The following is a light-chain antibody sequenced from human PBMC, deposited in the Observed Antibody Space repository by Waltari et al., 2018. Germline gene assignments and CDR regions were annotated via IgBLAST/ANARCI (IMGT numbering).Light chain of an antibody. CDR1: RSNVGSNT. J-gene: IGLJ1*01. CDR2: SNN. CDR3: AAWDDSLNAYV. V-gene: IGLV1-44*01. Sequence: QSVLTQPPSASGTPGQTVTISCSGSRSNVGSNTVNWFQQVPGTAPKLLIYSNNRRPSGVPDRFSGSKSGPSASLAISGFQSEDEADYYCAAWDDSLNAYVFGTGTQVPVL.